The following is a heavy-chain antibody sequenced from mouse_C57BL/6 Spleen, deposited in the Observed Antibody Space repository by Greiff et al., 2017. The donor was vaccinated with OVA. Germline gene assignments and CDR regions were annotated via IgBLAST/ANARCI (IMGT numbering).Heavy chain of an antibody. J-gene: IGHJ4*01. V-gene: IGHV1-54*01. CDR1: GYAFTNYL. CDR2: INPGSGGT. CDR3: AREDDYDARDY. Sequence: QVQLQQSGAELVRPGTSVKLSCKASGYAFTNYLIEWVKQRPGQGLEWIGVINPGSGGTNYNEKFKGKATLTADESSSTTYMQLSSLTSEDSAVYFCAREDDYDARDYWGQGTSVTVSA.